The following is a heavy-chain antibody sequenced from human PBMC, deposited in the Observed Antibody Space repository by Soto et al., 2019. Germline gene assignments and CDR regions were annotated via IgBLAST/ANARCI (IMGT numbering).Heavy chain of an antibody. CDR2: ISYDGSNK. J-gene: IGHJ3*02. CDR3: ARARTRGYYDSSGYLGRAFDI. D-gene: IGHD3-22*01. V-gene: IGHV3-30-3*01. Sequence: QVQLVESGGGVVQPGRSLRLSCAASGFTFSSYAMHWVRQAPGKGLEWVAVISYDGSNKYYADSVKGRFTISRDNSKDQLALTXNSLRAEDTAVYYCARARTRGYYDSSGYLGRAFDIWGQGTMVTVSS. CDR1: GFTFSSYA.